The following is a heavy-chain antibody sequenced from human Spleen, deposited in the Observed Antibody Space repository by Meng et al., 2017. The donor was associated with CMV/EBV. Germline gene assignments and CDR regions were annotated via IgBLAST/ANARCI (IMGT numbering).Heavy chain of an antibody. V-gene: IGHV3-74*01. CDR1: GFTFSSYW. CDR2: INSDGSST. CDR3: ARAPYYDFWTGALDI. D-gene: IGHD3-3*01. Sequence: GESLKISCAASGFTFSSYWMHWVRQVPGKGLVWVSRINSDGSSTTYADSVKGRFTISRDNAKNTLYLQMNSLRVEDAAVYYCARAPYYDFWTGALDIWGQGAMVTVSS. J-gene: IGHJ3*02.